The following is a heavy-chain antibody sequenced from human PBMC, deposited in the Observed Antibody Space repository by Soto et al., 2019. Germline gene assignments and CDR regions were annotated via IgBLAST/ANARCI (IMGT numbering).Heavy chain of an antibody. D-gene: IGHD3-10*01. V-gene: IGHV4-59*08. CDR2: VHHSWGS. Sequence: QVQLQESGPGLVKPSETLSLSCTVSGGSISSYYWSWFRQSPGTRMEWIGYVHHSWGSSYNPSLQRRVAISLDTYKSQFSLKVTSVTATDTAVYYCARQGFGPLHGLVDVWGQGPTVPVSS. CDR3: ARQGFGPLHGLVDV. CDR1: GGSISSYY. J-gene: IGHJ6*02.